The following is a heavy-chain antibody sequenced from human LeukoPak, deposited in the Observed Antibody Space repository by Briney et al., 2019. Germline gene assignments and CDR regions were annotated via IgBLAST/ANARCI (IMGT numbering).Heavy chain of an antibody. D-gene: IGHD1-26*01. CDR3: ARDYGGSYYGNYYYYMDV. V-gene: IGHV1-2*02. J-gene: IGHJ6*03. CDR2: INPNSGGT. Sequence: ASVKVSCKASGYTFTGYYMHWVRQAPGQGLEWMGWINPNSGGTNYAQKFQGRVTMTRDTSISTAYMELSRLRSDDTAVYYCARDYGGSYYGNYYYYMDVWGKGTTVTISS. CDR1: GYTFTGYY.